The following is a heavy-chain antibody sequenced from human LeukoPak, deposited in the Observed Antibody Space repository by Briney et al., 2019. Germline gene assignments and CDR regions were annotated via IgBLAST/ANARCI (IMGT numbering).Heavy chain of an antibody. CDR1: GGSISSSSYY. CDR2: IYYSGST. J-gene: IGHJ4*02. V-gene: IGHV4-39*07. D-gene: IGHD3-22*01. CDR3: ARGGYYDSSGYYRGEFDY. Sequence: SETLSLTCTVSGGSISSSSYYWGWIRQPPGKGLEWIGSIYYSGSTYYNPSLKSRVTISVDTSKNQFSLKLSAVTAADTAVYYCARGGYYDSSGYYRGEFDYWGQGTLVTVSS.